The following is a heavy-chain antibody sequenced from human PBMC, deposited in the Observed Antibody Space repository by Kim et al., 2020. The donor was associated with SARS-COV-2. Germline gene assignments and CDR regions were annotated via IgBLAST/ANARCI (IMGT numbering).Heavy chain of an antibody. D-gene: IGHD3-10*01. V-gene: IGHV3-23*01. CDR3: AKDPLYPYYGSGSYYLDY. CDR1: GITFSSYA. J-gene: IGHJ4*02. Sequence: GGSLRLSCAASGITFSSYAMSWVRQAPGKGLEWVSDISGSGGSTYYADSVKGRFTTSRDNPKNTLYLQMNSLRAEDTALYYCAKDPLYPYYGSGSYYLDYWGQGTLVTVSS. CDR2: ISGSGGST.